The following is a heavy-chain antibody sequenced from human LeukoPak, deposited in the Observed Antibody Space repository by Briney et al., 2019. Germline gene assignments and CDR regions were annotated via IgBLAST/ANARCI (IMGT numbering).Heavy chain of an antibody. CDR3: AKDRSPSGTGSYYTFEYFQH. CDR1: GFTFSSYG. V-gene: IGHV3-30*02. CDR2: IRYDGSNK. D-gene: IGHD3-10*01. J-gene: IGHJ1*01. Sequence: HSGGSLRLSCAASGFTFSSYGMHWVRQAPGKGLEWVAFIRYDGSNKYYADSVKGRFTISRDNSKNTLYLQMNSLRAEDTAVYYCAKDRSPSGTGSYYTFEYFQHWGQGTLVTVSS.